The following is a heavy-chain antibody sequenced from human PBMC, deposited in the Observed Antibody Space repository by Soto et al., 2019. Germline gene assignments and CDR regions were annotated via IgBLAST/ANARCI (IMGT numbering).Heavy chain of an antibody. J-gene: IGHJ4*02. D-gene: IGHD4-17*01. CDR3: AKDPTYDYGYFDS. V-gene: IGHV3-23*01. CDR1: GFTLSSYA. CDR2: IRTSVGDT. Sequence: GESLKISCAASGFTLSSYAMNWVRQAPGKGLEWVSTIRTSVGDTYYAASVKGRFTISRDNSKSTVYLHLNSLRAEDTAIYYCAKDPTYDYGYFDSWGQGTLVTVSS.